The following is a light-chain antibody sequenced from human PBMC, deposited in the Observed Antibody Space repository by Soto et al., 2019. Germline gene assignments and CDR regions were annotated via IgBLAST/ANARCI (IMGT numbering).Light chain of an antibody. V-gene: IGKV1-5*03. CDR1: QSISSW. CDR3: QQYNSYWT. CDR2: KAS. J-gene: IGKJ1*01. Sequence: SPSFVSASVGDRVTITCRASQSISSWLAWYQQKPGKAPKLLIYKASSLESGVPSRFSGSGSGTEFTLTISSLQPDDFATYYCQQYNSYWTFGQWTKV.